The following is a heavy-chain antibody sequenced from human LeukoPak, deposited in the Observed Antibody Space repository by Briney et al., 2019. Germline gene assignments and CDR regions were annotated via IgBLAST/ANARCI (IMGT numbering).Heavy chain of an antibody. Sequence: SETLSLTCTVSGGSISSGDYYWSWIRQPPGKGLEWIGYIYYSGSTYYNPSLKSRVTISVDTSKNQFSLKLSSVTAADTAVYYCARGAEDIVVVPAATPYWFDPWGQGTLVTVSS. D-gene: IGHD2-2*01. CDR2: IYYSGST. CDR3: ARGAEDIVVVPAATPYWFDP. V-gene: IGHV4-30-4*01. CDR1: GGSISSGDYY. J-gene: IGHJ5*02.